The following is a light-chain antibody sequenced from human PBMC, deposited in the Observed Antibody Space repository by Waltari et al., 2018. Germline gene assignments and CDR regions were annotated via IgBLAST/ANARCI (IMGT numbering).Light chain of an antibody. CDR3: QVWDRSSDQVV. Sequence: SYVLTQSPSVSVAPGQTATITCGGTNLGRYSVIWYQQKPGQAPVMVLYDDIDRPSGIPERFSGSSSGNTATVTISRVEAGDEADYYCQVWDRSSDQVVFGGGTKLTVL. CDR1: NLGRYS. J-gene: IGLJ2*01. V-gene: IGLV3-21*02. CDR2: DDI.